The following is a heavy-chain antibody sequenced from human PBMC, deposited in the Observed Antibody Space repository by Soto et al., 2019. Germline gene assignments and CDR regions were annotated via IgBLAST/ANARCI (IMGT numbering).Heavy chain of an antibody. D-gene: IGHD6-13*01. V-gene: IGHV3-30*18. CDR3: AKAGIAAVGGMDV. CDR1: GFTFSSYG. Sequence: PGGSLRLSCAASGFTFSSYGMHWVRQAPGKGLEWVAVISYDGSNKYYADSVKGRFTISRDNSKNTLYLQMNSLRAEDTAVYYCAKAGIAAVGGMDVWGQGTTVTVSS. J-gene: IGHJ6*02. CDR2: ISYDGSNK.